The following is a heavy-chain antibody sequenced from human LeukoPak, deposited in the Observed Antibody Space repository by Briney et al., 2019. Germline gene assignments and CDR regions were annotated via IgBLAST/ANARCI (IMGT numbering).Heavy chain of an antibody. Sequence: SETLSLTCTVSGYSISSGYYWGWIRQPPGKGLEWIGSIYHSGSTYYNPSLKSRVTISVDTSKNQFSLNLSSVTAADTAVYYCARDSIAAVVDYWGQGTLVTVSS. CDR3: ARDSIAAVVDY. CDR2: IYHSGST. D-gene: IGHD6-13*01. V-gene: IGHV4-38-2*02. J-gene: IGHJ4*02. CDR1: GYSISSGYY.